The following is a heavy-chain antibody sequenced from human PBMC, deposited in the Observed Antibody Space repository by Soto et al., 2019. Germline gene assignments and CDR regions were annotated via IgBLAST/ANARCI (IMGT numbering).Heavy chain of an antibody. CDR3: ARGHYYDSSGYYYY. D-gene: IGHD3-22*01. Sequence: QVQLQQWGAGLLKPSETLSLTCAVSGGSFSGYYWSWIRQPPGKGLEWIGEINHSGSTNYNPSLKSRVTISVDTSKNQFSLKLSSVTAADTAVYYCARGHYYDSSGYYYYWGQGTLVTVSS. V-gene: IGHV4-34*01. CDR1: GGSFSGYY. CDR2: INHSGST. J-gene: IGHJ4*02.